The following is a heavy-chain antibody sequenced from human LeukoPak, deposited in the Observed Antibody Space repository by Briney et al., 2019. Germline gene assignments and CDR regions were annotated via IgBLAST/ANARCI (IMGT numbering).Heavy chain of an antibody. CDR1: GFTFSDYY. D-gene: IGHD6-19*01. CDR3: ARYSSGSVPYYFDY. J-gene: IGHJ4*02. Sequence: GGSLRLSCAASGFTFSDYYMSWIRQAPGKGLEWVSYISSSGSTIYYADSVKGRFTISRDNPKNSLYLQMNSLRAEDTAVYYCARYSSGSVPYYFDYWGQGTLVTVSS. V-gene: IGHV3-11*04. CDR2: ISSSGSTI.